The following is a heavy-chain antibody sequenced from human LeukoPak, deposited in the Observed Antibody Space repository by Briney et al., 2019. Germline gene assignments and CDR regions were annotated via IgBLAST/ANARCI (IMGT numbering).Heavy chain of an antibody. CDR3: ARALTRDDPPGWFDP. Sequence: EASVKVSCKASGYTFTGYYMHWVRQAPGQGLEWMGWINPNSGGTNHAQKFQGWVTMTRDTSISTAYMELSRLRSDDTAVYYCARALTRDDPPGWFDPWGQGTLVTVSS. V-gene: IGHV1-2*04. CDR1: GYTFTGYY. J-gene: IGHJ5*02. D-gene: IGHD2-21*01. CDR2: INPNSGGT.